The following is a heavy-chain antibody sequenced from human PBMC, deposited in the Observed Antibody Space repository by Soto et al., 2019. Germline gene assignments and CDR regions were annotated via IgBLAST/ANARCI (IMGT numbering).Heavy chain of an antibody. D-gene: IGHD3-22*01. CDR1: GCTFSSYA. Sequence: SVKVSCKASGCTFSSYAISWVRQAPGQGLEWMGGIIPIFGTANYAQKFQGRVTITADESTSTAYMELSSLRSEDMAVYYCARARSDYYDSSGYWSEWGQGTLVTVSS. J-gene: IGHJ4*02. CDR2: IIPIFGTA. V-gene: IGHV1-69*13. CDR3: ARARSDYYDSSGYWSE.